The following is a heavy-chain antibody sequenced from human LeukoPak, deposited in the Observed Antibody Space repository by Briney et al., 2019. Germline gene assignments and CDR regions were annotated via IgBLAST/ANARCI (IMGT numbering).Heavy chain of an antibody. Sequence: GGSLRLSCAASGFTFSRYWMLWVRQAPGKALVWVSRINLDGSKTNYADSVKGRFTISRDNAKNTVYFQMSSLRADDTAVYYCARVSTGSSSYDYWGQGTLVTVSS. D-gene: IGHD2-15*01. CDR1: GFTFSRYW. CDR3: ARVSTGSSSYDY. V-gene: IGHV3-74*01. J-gene: IGHJ4*02. CDR2: INLDGSKT.